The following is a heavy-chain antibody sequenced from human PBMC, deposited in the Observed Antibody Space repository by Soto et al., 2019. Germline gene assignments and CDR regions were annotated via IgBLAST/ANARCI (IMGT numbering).Heavy chain of an antibody. CDR1: GGSISSGDYY. D-gene: IGHD3-10*01. CDR3: ARDRVGSGSYYISHYFDY. V-gene: IGHV4-30-4*01. Sequence: SETLSLTCTVSGGSISSGDYYWSWIRQPPGKGLEWIGYIYYSGSTYYNPSLKSRVTISVDTSKNQFSLKLSSVTAADTAVYYCARDRVGSGSYYISHYFDYWGQGTLLTVSS. CDR2: IYYSGST. J-gene: IGHJ4*02.